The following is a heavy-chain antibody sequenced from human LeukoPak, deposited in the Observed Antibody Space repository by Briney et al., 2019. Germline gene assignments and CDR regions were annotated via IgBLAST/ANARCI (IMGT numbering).Heavy chain of an antibody. Sequence: GGSLRLSCAASGFTFSSYSMNWVRQAPGKGLEWVSYISSSSSTIYYADSVKGRFTISRDNAKNSLYLQMNSLRAEDTAVYYCAKIAPAAAFDYWGQGTLVTVSS. D-gene: IGHD2-2*01. CDR3: AKIAPAAAFDY. CDR1: GFTFSSYS. J-gene: IGHJ4*02. V-gene: IGHV3-48*04. CDR2: ISSSSSTI.